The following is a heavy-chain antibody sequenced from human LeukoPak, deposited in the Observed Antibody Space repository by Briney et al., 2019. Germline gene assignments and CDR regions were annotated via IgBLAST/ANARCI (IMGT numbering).Heavy chain of an antibody. CDR2: ISYDGSNK. Sequence: GGSLRLSCAASGFTFSSYAMHWVRQAPGKGLEWVAVISYDGSNKYYADSVKGRFTISRDNSKNTLYLQMNSLRAEDTAVYYCARDRHGYIDYWGQGTLVTVSS. CDR3: ARDRHGYIDY. CDR1: GFTFSSYA. V-gene: IGHV3-30-3*01. J-gene: IGHJ4*02.